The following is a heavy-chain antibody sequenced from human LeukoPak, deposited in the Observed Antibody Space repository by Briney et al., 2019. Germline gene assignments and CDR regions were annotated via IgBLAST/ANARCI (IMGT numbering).Heavy chain of an antibody. J-gene: IGHJ4*02. Sequence: GGSLRLSCAASGFIVSSNYMSWVRQAPGQGLEWVSVIYNGGRTNYADSVKGRFTISRDNSKNTLFLQMNSLRAEDTAVYYCARGGNNEFDYWGQGTLVTVSS. CDR3: ARGGNNEFDY. V-gene: IGHV3-53*01. CDR2: IYNGGRT. CDR1: GFIVSSNY. D-gene: IGHD2/OR15-2a*01.